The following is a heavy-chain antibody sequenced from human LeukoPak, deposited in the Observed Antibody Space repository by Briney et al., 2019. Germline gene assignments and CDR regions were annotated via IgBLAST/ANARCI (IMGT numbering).Heavy chain of an antibody. CDR3: VRFKYYYDSSGYNWFDP. CDR1: VGSLTSGSYY. J-gene: IGHJ5*02. Sequence: SQTLSLTCTVSVGSLTSGSYYWSWSRQPAGKGLEWIGRIFTRGSTNSNPSLKSRVTTSIDPSKNEFSLKLSSVTAADTAVYYCVRFKYYYDSSGYNWFDPWGQGTLVTVSS. CDR2: IFTRGST. D-gene: IGHD3-22*01. V-gene: IGHV4-61*02.